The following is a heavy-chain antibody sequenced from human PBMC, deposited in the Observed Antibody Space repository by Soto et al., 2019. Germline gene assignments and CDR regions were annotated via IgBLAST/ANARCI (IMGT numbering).Heavy chain of an antibody. CDR2: INAGNGNT. D-gene: IGHD3-3*01. CDR3: ARAPTRITIFGVVKYYYYGMEV. CDR1: GYTFTSYA. J-gene: IGHJ6*04. Sequence: WASVKFSCKASGYTFTSYAMHWVRQAPGQRLEWMGWINAGNGNTKYSQKFQGRVTITRDTSASTAYMELSSLRSEDTAVYYCARAPTRITIFGVVKYYYYGMEVLGKGTKVTVSS. V-gene: IGHV1-3*01.